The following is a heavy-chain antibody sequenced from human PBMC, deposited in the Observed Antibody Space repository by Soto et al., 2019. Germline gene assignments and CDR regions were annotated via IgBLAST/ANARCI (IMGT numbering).Heavy chain of an antibody. CDR1: GGSINNNFW. CDR3: VRGNDNYDFWNNWSLDP. V-gene: IGHV4-4*02. Sequence: SETLSFTCVVSGGSINNNFWSWVRQPPGKGLEWIGEIYQTGSINYNPSLRSRVTISVDKSKNQLSLKVDSVTAADTAFYYCVRGNDNYDFWNNWSLDPWGQGTLVTVSS. D-gene: IGHD3-3*01. CDR2: IYQTGSI. J-gene: IGHJ5*02.